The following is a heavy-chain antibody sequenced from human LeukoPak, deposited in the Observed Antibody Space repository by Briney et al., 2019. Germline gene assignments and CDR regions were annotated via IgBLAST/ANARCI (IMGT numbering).Heavy chain of an antibody. CDR1: GYTFTGYY. CDR3: ARDAGREWFGEPKLDY. CDR2: INPNSGGT. V-gene: IGHV1-2*04. D-gene: IGHD3-10*01. Sequence: ASVKVSCKASGYTFTGYYMHWVRQAPGQGLEWMGWINPNSGGTNYAQKFQGWVTMTRDTSISTAYMELSRLRSDDTAVYYCARDAGREWFGEPKLDYWGQGTLVTVSS. J-gene: IGHJ4*02.